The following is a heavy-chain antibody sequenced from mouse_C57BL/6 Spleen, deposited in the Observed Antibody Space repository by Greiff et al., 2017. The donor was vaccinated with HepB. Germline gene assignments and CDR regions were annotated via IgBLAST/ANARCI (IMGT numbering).Heavy chain of an antibody. CDR2: IHPNSGST. V-gene: IGHV1-64*01. CDR1: GYTFTSYW. J-gene: IGHJ2*01. CDR3: ARRGYGNYGFDY. Sequence: VQLQQSGAELVKPGASVKLSCKASGYTFTSYWMHWVKQRPGQGLEWIGMIHPNSGSTNYNEKFKSKATLTVDKSSSTAYMQLSSLTSEDSAVYYCARRGYGNYGFDYWGQGTTLTVSP. D-gene: IGHD2-10*02.